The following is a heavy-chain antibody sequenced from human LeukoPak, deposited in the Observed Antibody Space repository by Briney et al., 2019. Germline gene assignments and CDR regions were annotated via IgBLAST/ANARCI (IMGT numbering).Heavy chain of an antibody. J-gene: IGHJ4*02. V-gene: IGHV4-59*08. CDR3: ARSFWSGYYHFDY. CDR1: GDSLNIYY. CDR2: FSYTGTT. Sequence: PSETLSLTCSVSGDSLNIYYWNWIRQSPGKGLEWIGYFSYTGTTNYNPSLKSRVNMSVDTSKNQFSLKLSSVTAADTAVYYCARSFWSGYYHFDYWGQGTLVTVSS. D-gene: IGHD3-3*01.